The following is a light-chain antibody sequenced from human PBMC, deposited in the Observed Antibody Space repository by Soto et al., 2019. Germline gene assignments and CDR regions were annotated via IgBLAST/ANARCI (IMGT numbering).Light chain of an antibody. CDR2: GTS. CDR1: QSVRSN. V-gene: IGKV3-15*01. CDR3: QQYNNWPWT. Sequence: ILMTQSPATLSVSPGESVTLSCRASQSVRSNLAWHQQKPGQAPRLLIYGTSTRATSIPARFSGSGSGPEFTLTISSLQSEDFAVYYCQQYNNWPWTFGQGTKVEIK. J-gene: IGKJ1*01.